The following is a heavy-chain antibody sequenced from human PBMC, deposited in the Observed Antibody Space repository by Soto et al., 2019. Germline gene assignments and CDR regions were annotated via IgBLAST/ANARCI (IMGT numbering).Heavy chain of an antibody. J-gene: IGHJ3*02. CDR1: GGSISSGGYS. Sequence: PSETLSLTCAVSGGSISSGGYSWSWIRQPPGKGLEWIGSIYYSGSTYYNPSLKSRVTISVDTSKNQFSLKLSSVTAADTAVYYCARRGYYAISAFDIWGQGTMVTVSS. CDR3: ARRGYYAISAFDI. CDR2: IYYSGST. D-gene: IGHD2-8*01. V-gene: IGHV4-30-2*03.